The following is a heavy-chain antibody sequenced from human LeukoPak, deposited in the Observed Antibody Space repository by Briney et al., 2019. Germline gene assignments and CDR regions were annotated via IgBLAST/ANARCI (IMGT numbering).Heavy chain of an antibody. V-gene: IGHV3-11*06. J-gene: IGHJ5*02. CDR3: ARGPITKTTYRIFTWFDP. D-gene: IGHD3-3*01. CDR1: GFTFSDYY. CDR2: ISSSSSYI. Sequence: KPGGSLRLSCAASGFTFSDYYMSWIRQAPGKGLEWVSSISSSSSYIYYADSVKGRFTISRDNAKNSLYLQMNSLRAEDTAVYYCARGPITKTTYRIFTWFDPWGQGTLVTVSS.